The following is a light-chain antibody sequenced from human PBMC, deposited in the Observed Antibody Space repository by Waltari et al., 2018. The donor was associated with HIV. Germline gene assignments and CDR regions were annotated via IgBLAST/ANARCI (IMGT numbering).Light chain of an antibody. Sequence: QSALTQPASASGSPGQSFTIPCTGTSSDGGGYNSVSWYQQHPGKAPKFMSYEVSNRPSGVSNRFSGSKSGNTASLTISGLQADDEADYYCSSYTSNTFWVFGGGTKLTVL. J-gene: IGLJ3*02. V-gene: IGLV2-14*01. CDR1: SSDGGGYNS. CDR3: SSYTSNTFWV. CDR2: EVS.